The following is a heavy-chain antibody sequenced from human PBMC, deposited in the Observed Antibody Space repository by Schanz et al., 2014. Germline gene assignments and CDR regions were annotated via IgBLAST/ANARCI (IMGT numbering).Heavy chain of an antibody. D-gene: IGHD6-6*01. Sequence: VQSVHSGTEVQKLGASVKVSCQTSGYTFTAYGINWVRQAPGQGLEWIGWISAQTGDTRYAQKMQGRVTMTRDVSSTTAFLELRSLRYDDTAVYYCARDQSPYANSSDVRYFDYWGQGSLVTVSS. CDR2: ISAQTGDT. CDR3: ARDQSPYANSSDVRYFDY. J-gene: IGHJ4*02. V-gene: IGHV1-18*01. CDR1: GYTFTAYG.